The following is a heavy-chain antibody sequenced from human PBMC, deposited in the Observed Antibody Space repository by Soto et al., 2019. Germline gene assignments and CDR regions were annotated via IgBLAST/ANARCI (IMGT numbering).Heavy chain of an antibody. CDR1: GFTFSSYG. J-gene: IGHJ3*02. CDR2: ISYDGSNK. Sequence: GGSLRLSCAASGFTFSSYGMHWVRQAPGKGLEWVAVISYDGSNKYYADSVKGRFTISRDNSKNTLYLQMNSLRAEDTAVYYCAKERTYYFDSSGYRPAFDIWGQGTMVTV. V-gene: IGHV3-30*18. CDR3: AKERTYYFDSSGYRPAFDI. D-gene: IGHD3-22*01.